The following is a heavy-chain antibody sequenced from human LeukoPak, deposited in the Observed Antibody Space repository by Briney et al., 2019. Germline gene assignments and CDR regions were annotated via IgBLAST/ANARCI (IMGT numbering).Heavy chain of an antibody. CDR2: IIPIFGTA. V-gene: IGHV1-69*01. J-gene: IGHJ6*02. Sequence: ASVKVSCKASGGTFSSYAISWVRQAPGQGLEWMGGIIPIFGTANYAQKFQGRVTITADESTSTAYMALSSLRSEDTAVYYCASDHADCSGGSCDYYYYGMDVWGQGTTVTVSS. CDR3: ASDHADCSGGSCDYYYYGMDV. D-gene: IGHD2-15*01. CDR1: GGTFSSYA.